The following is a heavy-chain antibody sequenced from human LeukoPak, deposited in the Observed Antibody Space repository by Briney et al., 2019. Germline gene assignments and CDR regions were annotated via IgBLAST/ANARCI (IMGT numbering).Heavy chain of an antibody. Sequence: GGSLRLSCAASGFTFSSYWMSWVRQAPGKGLEWVANIKQDGSEKYYVDSMKGRFTISRDNAKNSLYLQMNSLRAEDTALYYCAKDTRLGNWYYFDYWGQGTLVTVSS. CDR1: GFTFSSYW. J-gene: IGHJ4*02. CDR3: AKDTRLGNWYYFDY. CDR2: IKQDGSEK. V-gene: IGHV3-7*03. D-gene: IGHD3-16*01.